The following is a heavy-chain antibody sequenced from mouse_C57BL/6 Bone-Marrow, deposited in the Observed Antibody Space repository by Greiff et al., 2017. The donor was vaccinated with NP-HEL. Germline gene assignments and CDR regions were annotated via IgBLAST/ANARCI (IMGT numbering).Heavy chain of an antibody. CDR1: GYSFTDYN. J-gene: IGHJ4*01. CDR2: INPNYGTT. V-gene: IGHV1-39*01. Sequence: VQLQQSGPELVKPGASVKISCKASGYSFTDYNMNWVKQSHGKSLEWIGVINPNYGTTSYNQKFKGKATLTVDQSSSTAYMQLNSLTSEDSAVYYCARRGVSTGYYAMDYWGQGTSVTVSS. D-gene: IGHD6-2*01. CDR3: ARRGVSTGYYAMDY.